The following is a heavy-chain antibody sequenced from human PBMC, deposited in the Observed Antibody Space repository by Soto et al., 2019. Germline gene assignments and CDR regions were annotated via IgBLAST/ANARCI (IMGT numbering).Heavy chain of an antibody. V-gene: IGHV1-3*01. Sequence: ASGKGCCKASGYTFTSYAMHWVRQAPGQRLEWMGWINAGNGNTKYSQKFQGRVTITRDTSASTAYMELSSLRSEDTAVYYCARPSTPCSGGSCYVGFDSWGKGTLVTVSS. D-gene: IGHD2-15*01. CDR1: GYTFTSYA. CDR3: ARPSTPCSGGSCYVGFDS. J-gene: IGHJ4*02. CDR2: INAGNGNT.